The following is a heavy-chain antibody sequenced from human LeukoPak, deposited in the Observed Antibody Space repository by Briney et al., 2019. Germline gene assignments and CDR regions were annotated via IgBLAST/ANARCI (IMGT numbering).Heavy chain of an antibody. CDR1: GGSISTYY. D-gene: IGHD3-10*01. V-gene: IGHV4-59*01. CDR2: ISYSGST. J-gene: IGHJ3*02. CDR3: SSYGSMNVFDI. Sequence: SETLSLTCTVSGGSISTYYWSWIRQPPGKGLEWIGYISYSGSTNYNPSLKSRVTKSVDTSKNQISLKVSSVTAADTAVYYCSSYGSMNVFDIWGQGTMVTVSS.